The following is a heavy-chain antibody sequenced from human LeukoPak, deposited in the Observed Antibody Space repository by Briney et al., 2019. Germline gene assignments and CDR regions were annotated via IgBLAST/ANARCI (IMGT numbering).Heavy chain of an antibody. CDR2: INPNSGGT. D-gene: IGHD2-2*01. CDR1: GYTFTGYY. Sequence: ASVKVSCKASGYTFTGYYMHWVRQAPGQGLEWMGWINPNSGGTNYAQKFQGRVTMTRDTSISTAYMELSRLRSDDTAVYYCARGAREYAWQSSEPLPTYYFDYWGQGTLVTVSS. V-gene: IGHV1-2*02. CDR3: ARGAREYAWQSSEPLPTYYFDY. J-gene: IGHJ4*02.